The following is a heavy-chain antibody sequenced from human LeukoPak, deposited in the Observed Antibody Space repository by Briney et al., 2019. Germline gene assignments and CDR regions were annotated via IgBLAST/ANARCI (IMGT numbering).Heavy chain of an antibody. V-gene: IGHV1-18*01. CDR2: ISAYNGNT. CDR3: ARAYSSGWYSYYYYMDV. Sequence: ASVKVSCKASGYTFTSYGISWVRQAPGQGLEWMGWISAYNGNTNYAQKLQGRVTMTTDTSTSTAYMELRSLRSDDTAVYYCARAYSSGWYSYYYYMDVWGKGTTVTVSS. D-gene: IGHD6-19*01. J-gene: IGHJ6*03. CDR1: GYTFTSYG.